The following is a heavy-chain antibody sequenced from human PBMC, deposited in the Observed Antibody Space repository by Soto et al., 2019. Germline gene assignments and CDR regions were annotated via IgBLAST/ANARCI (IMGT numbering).Heavy chain of an antibody. D-gene: IGHD3-22*01. J-gene: IGHJ4*02. V-gene: IGHV1-18*01. CDR1: GYTFTSYG. CDR3: ARDGAVYYYDSSGYSGFDY. CDR2: ISAYNGNT. Sequence: ASVKVSCKASGYTFTSYGISWVRQAPGQGLEWMGWISAYNGNTNYAQKPQGRVTMTTDTSTSTACMELRSLRSDDTAVYYCARDGAVYYYDSSGYSGFDYWGQGTLVTVSS.